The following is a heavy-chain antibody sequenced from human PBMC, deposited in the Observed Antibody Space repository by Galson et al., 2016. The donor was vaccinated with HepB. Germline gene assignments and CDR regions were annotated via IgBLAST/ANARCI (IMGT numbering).Heavy chain of an antibody. V-gene: IGHV4-59*01. CDR1: GGSISSYY. Sequence: SETLSLTCTVFGGSISSYYWSWIRQPPGKGLEWIGYINYSGSTNSNPSLKSRVTISVDTSKNQFSLKLSSVTAADTAVYYCAREGDQEVFDYWGQGTLVTVSS. CDR3: AREGDQEVFDY. CDR2: INYSGST. D-gene: IGHD3-16*01. J-gene: IGHJ4*02.